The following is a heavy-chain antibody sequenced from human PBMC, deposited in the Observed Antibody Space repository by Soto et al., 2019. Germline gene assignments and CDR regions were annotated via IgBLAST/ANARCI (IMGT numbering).Heavy chain of an antibody. J-gene: IGHJ4*02. CDR1: GYTFTSYH. CDR3: ARDSPPPRE. V-gene: IGHV1-18*01. Sequence: QVQLVQSGAEVKKPGASVKVSCKASGYTFTSYHITWVRQAPGQGLEWMGWISAYNGNTNYAQKLQGIVTLSSDTSTSTAYMELRRLRSDDTAVYYCARDSPPPREWGQGTLVTVSS. CDR2: ISAYNGNT.